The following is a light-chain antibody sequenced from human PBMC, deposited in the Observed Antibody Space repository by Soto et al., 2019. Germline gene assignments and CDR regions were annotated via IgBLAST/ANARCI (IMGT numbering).Light chain of an antibody. V-gene: IGKV3-11*01. J-gene: IGKJ1*01. CDR1: QSVGTY. CDR2: DAS. Sequence: EIVLTQSPATLSLSPGERATLSCRASQSVGTYLAWCQQKPGQAPRLLIYDASNRATGIPARFSGSGSGTDFTVTISSLEPEDFAVYYCQHRCNWPVAWTFGQGTKVDIK. CDR3: QHRCNWPVAWT.